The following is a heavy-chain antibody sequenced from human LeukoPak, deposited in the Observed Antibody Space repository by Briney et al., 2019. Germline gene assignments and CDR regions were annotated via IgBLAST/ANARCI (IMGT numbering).Heavy chain of an antibody. J-gene: IGHJ4*02. CDR3: ASRPPYSSSWYDLDY. V-gene: IGHV3-21*01. Sequence: PGGSLRLSCAASGFSVSSYSMNWVRQAPGKGLEWVSSISSSSSYIYYADSVKGRFTISRDNAKNSLYLQMNSLRAEDTAVYYCASRPPYSSSWYDLDYWGQGTLVTVSS. D-gene: IGHD6-13*01. CDR2: ISSSSSYI. CDR1: GFSVSSYS.